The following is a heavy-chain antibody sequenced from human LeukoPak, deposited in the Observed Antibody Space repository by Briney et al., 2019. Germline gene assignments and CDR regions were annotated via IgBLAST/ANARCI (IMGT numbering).Heavy chain of an antibody. CDR1: GYTFTSYY. D-gene: IGHD6-19*01. Sequence: ASVKVSCKASGYTFTSYYMHWVRQAPGQGLEWMGIINPSGGSTSYAQKFQGRVTMTRDMSTSTVYMELSSLRSEDTAVYYCARDSTLGYSSDWFDYWGQGTLVTVSS. J-gene: IGHJ4*02. CDR2: INPSGGST. CDR3: ARDSTLGYSSDWFDY. V-gene: IGHV1-46*01.